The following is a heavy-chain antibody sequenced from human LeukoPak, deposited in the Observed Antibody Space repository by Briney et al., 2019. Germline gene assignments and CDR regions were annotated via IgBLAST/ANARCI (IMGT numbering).Heavy chain of an antibody. J-gene: IGHJ3*02. V-gene: IGHV3-53*01. CDR2: IYSGGST. CDR1: GFTVSSNY. D-gene: IGHD1-26*01. Sequence: GGSLRLSCAASGFTVSSNYMSWVRQAPGKGLEWVSVIYSGGSTYYADSVKGRFTISRDNAKNSLYLQMNSLRAEDTAVYYCAKTQGSGSQAGFDIWGQGTLVTVSS. CDR3: AKTQGSGSQAGFDI.